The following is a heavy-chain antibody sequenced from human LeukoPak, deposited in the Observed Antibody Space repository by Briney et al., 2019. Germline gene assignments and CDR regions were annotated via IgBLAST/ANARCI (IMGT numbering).Heavy chain of an antibody. V-gene: IGHV1-69*13. CDR3: ARPTEEMATINAYFHY. J-gene: IGHJ4*02. D-gene: IGHD5-24*01. CDR1: GGTFSSYA. CDR2: IIPIFGTA. Sequence: SVKVSYKASGGTFSSYAISWVRQAPGQGLEWMGGIIPIFGTANYAQKFQGRVTITADESTSTAYMELSSLRSEDTAVYYCARPTEEMATINAYFHYWGQGTLVTVSS.